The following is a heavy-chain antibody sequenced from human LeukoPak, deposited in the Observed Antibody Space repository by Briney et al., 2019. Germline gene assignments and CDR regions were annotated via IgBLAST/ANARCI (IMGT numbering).Heavy chain of an antibody. D-gene: IGHD3-16*02. V-gene: IGHV4-34*01. J-gene: IGHJ4*02. CDR1: GGSFSGYY. CDR3: ARDYDYLWGSYRPYFDY. CDR2: INHSGST. Sequence: PSETLSLTCAVYGGSFSGYYWSWIRQPPGKGLEWIGEINHSGSTNYNPSLKSRVTISVDTSKNQFSLRLSSVTAADTAVYYCARDYDYLWGSYRPYFDYWGQGTLVTVSS.